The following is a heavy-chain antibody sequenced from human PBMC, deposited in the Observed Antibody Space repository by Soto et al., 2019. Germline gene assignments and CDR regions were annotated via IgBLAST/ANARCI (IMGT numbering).Heavy chain of an antibody. CDR1: GFTFSSYS. V-gene: IGHV3-48*02. J-gene: IGHJ4*02. D-gene: IGHD1-1*01. Sequence: GGSLRLSCAASGFTFSSYSMNWVRQAPGKGLEWVSYISSSSSTIYYADSVKGRFTISRDNAKNSLYLQMNSLRDEDTAVYYCAIPQSYNWNDDAPFDYWGQGTLVTSPQ. CDR3: AIPQSYNWNDDAPFDY. CDR2: ISSSSSTI.